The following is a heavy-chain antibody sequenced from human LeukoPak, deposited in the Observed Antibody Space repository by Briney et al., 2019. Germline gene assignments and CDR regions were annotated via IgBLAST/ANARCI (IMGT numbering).Heavy chain of an antibody. CDR1: GYNFTSYW. CDR3: ARHHTRADGYNSEYYFDY. Sequence: GESLQISCKGSGYNFTSYWIGWVRQLPGKGLEWMGIIYPGDSDTRYSPSFQGQVTISADKSISTAYLQWSSLKASDTAMYYCARHHTRADGYNSEYYFDYWGQGTLVTVSS. V-gene: IGHV5-51*01. CDR2: IYPGDSDT. D-gene: IGHD5-12*01. J-gene: IGHJ4*02.